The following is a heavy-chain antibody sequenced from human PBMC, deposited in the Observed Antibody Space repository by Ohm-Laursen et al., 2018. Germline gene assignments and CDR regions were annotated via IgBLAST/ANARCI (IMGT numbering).Heavy chain of an antibody. CDR3: ARRGSGGRSFDY. Sequence: SETLSLTCTVSGGSISNYYWSWIRQPPGKGLEWIGYIYYSGSTNYNPSLKSRVIVSVDTSKSQFSLRLSSVTVADTAVFYCARRGSGGRSFDYWGQGSLVTVSS. CDR1: GGSISNYY. V-gene: IGHV4-59*08. D-gene: IGHD2-15*01. J-gene: IGHJ4*02. CDR2: IYYSGST.